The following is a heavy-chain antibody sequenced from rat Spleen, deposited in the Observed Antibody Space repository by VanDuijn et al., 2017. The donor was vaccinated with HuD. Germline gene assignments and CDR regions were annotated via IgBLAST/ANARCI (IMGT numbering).Heavy chain of an antibody. CDR2: ISYSGST. D-gene: IGHD5-1*01. Sequence: EVQLQESGPGLVKPSQSLSLTCSVTGYSITSNYWGWIRKFPGNKMEWMGDISYSGSTSYNPSLKSRISITRNTSKNQFFLQLNSVTTEDKATYYCARYRAMGLTGNWGQGVMVTVSS. CDR1: GYSITSNY. J-gene: IGHJ2*01. CDR3: ARYRAMGLTGN. V-gene: IGHV3-1*01.